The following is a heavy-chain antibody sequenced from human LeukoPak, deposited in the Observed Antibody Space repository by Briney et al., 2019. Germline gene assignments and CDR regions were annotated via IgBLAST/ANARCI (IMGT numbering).Heavy chain of an antibody. D-gene: IGHD1-26*01. CDR2: IYYSGST. V-gene: IGHV4-39*07. J-gene: IGHJ4*02. Sequence: SETLSLTCTVSGGSISSNSYYWGWIRQPPGKGLEWIGSIYYSGSTYYNPSLKSRVTISVDTSKNQFSLKLSSVTAADTAVYYCASLSRSGSYPDYWGQGTLVTVSS. CDR1: GGSISSNSYY. CDR3: ASLSRSGSYPDY.